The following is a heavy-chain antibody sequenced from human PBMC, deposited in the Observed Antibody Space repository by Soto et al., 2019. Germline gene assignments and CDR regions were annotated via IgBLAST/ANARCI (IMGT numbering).Heavy chain of an antibody. V-gene: IGHV1-18*01. D-gene: IGHD2-15*01. CDR3: ARAWYCSSGSCYSWCY. Sequence: ASVKVSCKASGYTFTSYGISWVRQAPGQGLEWMGWISAYNGNTKYAQKLQGRVTMTTDTSTSTAYMELRSLRSDDTAVYYCARAWYCSSGSCYSWCYWGKGTLVTVSS. CDR1: GYTFTSYG. J-gene: IGHJ4*02. CDR2: ISAYNGNT.